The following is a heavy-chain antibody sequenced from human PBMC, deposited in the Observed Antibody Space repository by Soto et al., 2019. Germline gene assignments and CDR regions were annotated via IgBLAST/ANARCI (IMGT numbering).Heavy chain of an antibody. V-gene: IGHV4-34*01. Sequence: SETLSLTCAVYGGSFSGYYWSWIRQPPGKWLDWIGEIYYSGSTNYNPSLKSRVTISVDTSNNQFSLKLSSVTAADTAVYYCASFNWNGEYYYYYMDVWGKGTTVTVSS. D-gene: IGHD1-1*01. CDR3: ASFNWNGEYYYYYMDV. CDR1: GGSFSGYY. CDR2: IYYSGST. J-gene: IGHJ6*03.